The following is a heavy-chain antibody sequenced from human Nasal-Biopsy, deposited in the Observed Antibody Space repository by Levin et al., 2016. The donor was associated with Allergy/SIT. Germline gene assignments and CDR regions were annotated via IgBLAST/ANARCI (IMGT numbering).Heavy chain of an antibody. Sequence: GESLKISCAASGFIFTDYSLSWVRQAPGKGLEWLASFSSSTGDIYYAKSVKGRFTMSRDTAENSVYLLMTSLTGDDTGVYYCATQAYYDSSGEALDVWGRGTMVTVSS. D-gene: IGHD3-22*01. CDR3: ATQAYYDSSGEALDV. V-gene: IGHV3-21*06. CDR1: GFIFTDYS. J-gene: IGHJ3*01. CDR2: FSSSTGDI.